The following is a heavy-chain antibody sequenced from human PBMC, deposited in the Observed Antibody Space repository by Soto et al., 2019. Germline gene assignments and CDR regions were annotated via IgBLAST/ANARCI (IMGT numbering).Heavy chain of an antibody. Sequence: GGSLRLSCAASGFTFRSYAMSWVRQAPGKGLEWVSGISGSGIRTHYADSVKGRFTVSRDNSKNTLYLQMNSLRAEDTAVYNCGKQSPRRSSGFLFDYWGQGAPVSV. CDR3: GKQSPRRSSGFLFDY. J-gene: IGHJ4*02. CDR2: ISGSGIRT. CDR1: GFTFRSYA. V-gene: IGHV3-23*01. D-gene: IGHD1-1*01.